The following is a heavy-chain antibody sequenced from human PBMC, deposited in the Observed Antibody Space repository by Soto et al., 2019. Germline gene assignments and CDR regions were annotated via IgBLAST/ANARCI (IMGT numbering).Heavy chain of an antibody. CDR3: ARAFGRHGAVDTTGWFDP. Sequence: QVQLVQSGAEVKKPGASVKVSCTASGYTFKSFYMHWVRQAPGQGLEWIGMINPTDGSVSFAQKFQDRVTLTTDRPTSTVYMELSRRTREDTAVYFCARAFGRHGAVDTTGWFDPWGQGTLVTVSS. D-gene: IGHD3-3*01. CDR2: INPTDGSV. J-gene: IGHJ5*02. V-gene: IGHV1-46*02. CDR1: GYTFKSFY.